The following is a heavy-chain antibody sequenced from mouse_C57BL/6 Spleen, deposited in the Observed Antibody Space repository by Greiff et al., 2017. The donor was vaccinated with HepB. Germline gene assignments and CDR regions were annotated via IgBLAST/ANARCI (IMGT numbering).Heavy chain of an antibody. J-gene: IGHJ2*01. CDR3: ARTARIKY. Sequence: EVQGVESGPGLVKPSQSLSLTCTVTGYSITSGYGWNWIRQFPGNKREWMGYISYSGSTNYNPSLKSRISITRDTSKNQFFLQLNSVTTEDTATYYCARTARIKYWGQGTTLIVSS. V-gene: IGHV3-2*02. CDR1: GYSITSGYG. D-gene: IGHD1-2*01. CDR2: ISYSGST.